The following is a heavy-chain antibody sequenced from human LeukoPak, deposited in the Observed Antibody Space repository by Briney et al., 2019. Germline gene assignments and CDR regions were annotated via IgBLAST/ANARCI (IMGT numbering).Heavy chain of an antibody. CDR3: ARVSYKRITIFGVVNYYYYMDV. CDR1: GGSFSGYY. D-gene: IGHD3-3*01. Sequence: SETLSLTCAVYGGSFSGYYWSWIRQPPGKGLEWIGEINHSGSTNYNPFLKSRVTISVDTSKNQFSLKLSSVTAADTAVYYCARVSYKRITIFGVVNYYYYMDVWGKGTTVTVSS. V-gene: IGHV4-34*01. J-gene: IGHJ6*03. CDR2: INHSGST.